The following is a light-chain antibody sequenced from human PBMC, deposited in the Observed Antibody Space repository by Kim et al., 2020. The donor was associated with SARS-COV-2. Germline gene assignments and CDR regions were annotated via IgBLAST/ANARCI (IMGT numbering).Light chain of an antibody. CDR2: EDN. CDR1: SGSIAGTY. V-gene: IGLV6-57*03. CDR3: QSYDSSNPSWV. Sequence: VTSSGTRSSGSIAGTYGQWYQQRPVSAPTTVIYEDNQRPSGVPDRFSGSIDSSSNSASLTISGLKTEDEADYYCQSYDSSNPSWVFGGGTQLTVL. J-gene: IGLJ3*02.